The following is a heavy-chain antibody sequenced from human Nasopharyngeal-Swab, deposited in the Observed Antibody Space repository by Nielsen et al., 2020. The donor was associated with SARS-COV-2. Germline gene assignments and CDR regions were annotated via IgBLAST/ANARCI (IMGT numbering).Heavy chain of an antibody. Sequence: GESLEISCAASGFTFSNAWMHWVRQAPGKGLVWVSRINSDGSSTSYADSVKGRFTISRDNAKNTLYLQMNSLRAEDTAVYYCARGGSYSSSWYPTYWGQGTLVTVSS. CDR2: INSDGSST. J-gene: IGHJ4*02. CDR3: ARGGSYSSSWYPTY. V-gene: IGHV3-74*01. CDR1: GFTFSNAW. D-gene: IGHD6-13*01.